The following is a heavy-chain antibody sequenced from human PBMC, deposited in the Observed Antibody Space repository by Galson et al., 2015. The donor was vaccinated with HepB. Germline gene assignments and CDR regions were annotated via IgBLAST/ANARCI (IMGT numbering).Heavy chain of an antibody. CDR3: ARDRGGSHWGYFDY. J-gene: IGHJ4*02. Sequence: SVKVSCKASGGTFSSYAISWARQAPGQGLEWMGGIIPIFGTANYAQKFQGRVTITADESTSTAYMELSNLRSEDTAVYYCARDRGGSHWGYFDYSGQGTLVTVSS. V-gene: IGHV1-69*13. CDR1: GGTFSSYA. CDR2: IIPIFGTA. D-gene: IGHD1-26*01.